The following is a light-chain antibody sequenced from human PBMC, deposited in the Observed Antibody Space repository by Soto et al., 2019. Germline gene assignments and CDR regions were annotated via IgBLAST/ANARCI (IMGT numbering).Light chain of an antibody. V-gene: IGKV2-28*01. CDR3: MQSLQSPRT. CDR2: LGS. J-gene: IGKJ1*01. Sequence: DIVMTQSPLSLPVTPGAPASISCRSSQSPLHTDGYNYLDWYLQKPGQSPQLLIYLGSNRASGVPDRFSGSGSGTDVTLQISRVEAEDVGVYYCMQSLQSPRTFGQGTKVEIK. CDR1: QSPLHTDGYNY.